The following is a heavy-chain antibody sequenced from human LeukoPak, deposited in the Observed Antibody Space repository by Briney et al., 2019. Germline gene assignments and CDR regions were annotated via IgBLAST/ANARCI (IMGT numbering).Heavy chain of an antibody. Sequence: GASVKVPCKASGYTFTGYYMHWVRQAPGQGLEWMGWINPNSGGTNYAQKFQGRVTMTRDTSISTAYMELSRLRSDDTAVYYCARDPLSASGYDYDGDYWGQGTLVTVSS. J-gene: IGHJ4*02. CDR2: INPNSGGT. CDR1: GYTFTGYY. V-gene: IGHV1-2*02. D-gene: IGHD5-12*01. CDR3: ARDPLSASGYDYDGDY.